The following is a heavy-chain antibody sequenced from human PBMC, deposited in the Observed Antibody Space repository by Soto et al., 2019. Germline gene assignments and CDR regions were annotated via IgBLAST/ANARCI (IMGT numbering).Heavy chain of an antibody. CDR3: ARGGGSSAVMDV. J-gene: IGHJ6*03. V-gene: IGHV3-33*01. CDR2: IWYDGSNK. D-gene: IGHD6-6*01. CDR1: GFTFSSYG. Sequence: GGSLRLSCAASGFTFSSYGMHWVRQAPGKGLEWVAVIWYDGSNKYYADSVKGRFTISRDNSKNTLYLQMNSLRAEDTAVYYCARGGGSSAVMDVWGKGTTVTVSS.